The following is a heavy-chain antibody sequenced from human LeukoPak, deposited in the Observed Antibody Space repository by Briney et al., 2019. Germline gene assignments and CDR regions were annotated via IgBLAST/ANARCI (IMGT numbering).Heavy chain of an antibody. CDR1: GFTFSSYG. J-gene: IGHJ4*02. V-gene: IGHV3-30*18. Sequence: GGSLRLSCAASGFTFSSYGMHWVRQAPGKGLEWVAVISYDGSNKYYADSVKGRFTISRDNSKNTLYLQMNSLRAEDTAVYYCAKDEAYYDILTGYYPYSSGSYLDYWGQGTLVTVSS. D-gene: IGHD3-9*01. CDR2: ISYDGSNK. CDR3: AKDEAYYDILTGYYPYSSGSYLDY.